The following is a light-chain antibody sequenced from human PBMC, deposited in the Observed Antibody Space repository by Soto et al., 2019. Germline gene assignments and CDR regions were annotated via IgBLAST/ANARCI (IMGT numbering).Light chain of an antibody. CDR1: QSVSRY. CDR3: QQRSNWPPLT. CDR2: DAS. J-gene: IGKJ4*01. V-gene: IGKV3-11*01. Sequence: EIVLTQSPATLSLSPGERATLSCRASQSVSRYLAWYQQKPGQAPRLLIYDASNRATGIPARFSGSGSGTEFTLTISSLEPEDFAVYYCQQRSNWPPLTFGGGTKVDIK.